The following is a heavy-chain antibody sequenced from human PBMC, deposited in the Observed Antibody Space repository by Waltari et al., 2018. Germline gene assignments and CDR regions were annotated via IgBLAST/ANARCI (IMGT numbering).Heavy chain of an antibody. D-gene: IGHD6-13*01. CDR3: ARGTYNGGSSSWYFDY. Sequence: QVQLQESGPGLVKPSETLSLTCTVSGGSISTYYCSWIPQPAGKGLEWIGRIYISGSTNYNPSLKSRVTMSVDTSKNQFSLKLSSVTAADTAVYYCARGTYNGGSSSWYFDYWGQGTLVTVSS. J-gene: IGHJ4*02. V-gene: IGHV4-4*07. CDR1: GGSISTYY. CDR2: IYISGST.